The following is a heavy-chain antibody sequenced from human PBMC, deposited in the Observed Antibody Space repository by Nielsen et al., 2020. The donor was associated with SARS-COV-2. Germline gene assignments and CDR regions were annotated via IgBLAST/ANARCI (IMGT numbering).Heavy chain of an antibody. J-gene: IGHJ3*02. CDR3: ARGDIAVVPAATFRGDDAFDI. Sequence: SETLSLTCTVSGGSLSSRNYYWGWIRQPPGKGLEWIGTIYYSGSVSYNPSLRSRVTISVDTSKKHFSLKLTSVTAADTAVYFCARGDIAVVPAATFRGDDAFDIWGQGTMV. CDR1: GGSLSSRNYY. D-gene: IGHD2-2*01. V-gene: IGHV4-39*02. CDR2: IYYSGSV.